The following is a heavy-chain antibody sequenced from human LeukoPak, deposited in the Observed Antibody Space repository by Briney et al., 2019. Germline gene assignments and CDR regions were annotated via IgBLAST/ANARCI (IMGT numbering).Heavy chain of an antibody. V-gene: IGHV1-46*01. CDR2: ISPSGGTT. CDR3: ARGLYYYDSSGYED. CDR1: GYIFTSYH. J-gene: IGHJ4*02. Sequence: GASVKVSCKASGYIFTSYHMHWVRQAPGQGLEWMGIISPSGGTTNYAQKFQGRVTMTRDTSTSTVYMELSSLRSEDTAEYYCARGLYYYDSSGYEDWGQGTLVTVSS. D-gene: IGHD3-22*01.